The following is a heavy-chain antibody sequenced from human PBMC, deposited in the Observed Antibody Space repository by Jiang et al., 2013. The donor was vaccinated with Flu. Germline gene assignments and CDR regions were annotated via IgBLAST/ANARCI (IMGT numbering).Heavy chain of an antibody. D-gene: IGHD3-16*02. Sequence: KPTQTLTLTCTFSGFSLNRGEMCVSWIRQPPGKAPEWLALIDWANDKYYTTSLKTRLTISKDTSKSQVVLTMTNMDPVDTGTYYCTSGSYQTPDYWGQGTLVIVSS. CDR3: TSGSYQTPDY. V-gene: IGHV2-70*01. CDR2: IDWANDK. J-gene: IGHJ4*02. CDR1: GFSLNRGEMC.